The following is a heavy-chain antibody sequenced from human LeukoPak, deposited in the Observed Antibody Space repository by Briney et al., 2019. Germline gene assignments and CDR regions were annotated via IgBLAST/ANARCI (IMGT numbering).Heavy chain of an antibody. CDR1: GFTFSSYG. J-gene: IGHJ5*02. V-gene: IGHV3-30*03. CDR3: ARHPVAGSTGWFDP. D-gene: IGHD6-19*01. Sequence: GGSLRLSCVASGFTFSSYGMHWVRQAPGKGPEWVAVISYDGSNKYYVDSVKGRFSISRDNAKNSLYLQMNSLRAEDTAVYYCARHPVAGSTGWFDPWGQGTLVTVSS. CDR2: ISYDGSNK.